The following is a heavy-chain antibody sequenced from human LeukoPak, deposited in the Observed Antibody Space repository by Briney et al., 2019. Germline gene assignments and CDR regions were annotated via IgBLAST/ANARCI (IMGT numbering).Heavy chain of an antibody. J-gene: IGHJ4*02. CDR3: ARETPRRGETRDGYR. CDR1: GFTFSNYW. V-gene: IGHV3-7*01. Sequence: GGSLRLSCAASGFTFSNYWMNWVRQAPGKGLECLADIKQDGSETYYADSVKGRFTISRDNAKNSLYLQMNSLRAEDTAVYYCARETPRRGETRDGYRWGQGTLVTVSS. CDR2: IKQDGSET. D-gene: IGHD5-24*01.